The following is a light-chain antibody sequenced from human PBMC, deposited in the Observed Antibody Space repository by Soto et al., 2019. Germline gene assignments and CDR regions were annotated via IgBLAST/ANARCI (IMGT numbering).Light chain of an antibody. CDR1: QSISSC. Sequence: DLPITQSPSTLSASVGDRITITCRASQSISSCLAWYQQKPGKAPKLLIYKASSLEGGVPSRFSGSGSGTEFTLTISSLQPDDFATYYCQQYNSYLWTFGQGTKV. CDR3: QQYNSYLWT. J-gene: IGKJ1*01. CDR2: KAS. V-gene: IGKV1-5*03.